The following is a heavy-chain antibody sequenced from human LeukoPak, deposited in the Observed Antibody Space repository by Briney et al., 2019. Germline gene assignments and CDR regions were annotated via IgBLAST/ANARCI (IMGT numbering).Heavy chain of an antibody. CDR2: IYSGGNS. CDR3: ARGMGGFGTPYYFDY. CDR1: GFTVSSNY. J-gene: IGHJ4*02. D-gene: IGHD3-10*01. V-gene: IGHV3-66*01. Sequence: GGSLRLSCAASGFTVSSNYMSWVRQAPGKGLEWVSVIYSGGNSYYADSVKGRFTISRDNSKNTLYLQMNSLRAEDTAVYYCARGMGGFGTPYYFDYWGQGTLVTVSS.